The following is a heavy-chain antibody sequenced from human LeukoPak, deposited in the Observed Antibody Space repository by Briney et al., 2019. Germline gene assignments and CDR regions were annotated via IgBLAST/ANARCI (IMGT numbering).Heavy chain of an antibody. CDR2: SIPLFGIA. Sequence: ASVKVSLKASGGTFSSSAIRWVRQAPGPGLAWMGRSIPLFGIANYAQKFRGRVTITADKSTSTAYMELSSLRSEDTAVYYCARVEGLGATTVGFDYWGQGTLVTVSS. V-gene: IGHV1-69*04. CDR3: ARVEGLGATTVGFDY. CDR1: GGTFSSSA. D-gene: IGHD1-26*01. J-gene: IGHJ4*02.